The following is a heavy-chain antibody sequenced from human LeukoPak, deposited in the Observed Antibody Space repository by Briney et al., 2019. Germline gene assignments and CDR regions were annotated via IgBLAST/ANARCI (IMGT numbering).Heavy chain of an antibody. CDR1: GYTFTSYD. D-gene: IGHD3-3*02. J-gene: IGHJ3*02. CDR2: MNPNSGNT. V-gene: IGHV1-8*03. Sequence: ASVKVSCKASGYTFTSYDINWVRQATGQGLEWMGWMNPNSGNTGYAQKFQGRVTITRNTSISTAYMELSSLRSEDTAVYYCALPTMVLGDAFDIWGQGTMVTVSS. CDR3: ALPTMVLGDAFDI.